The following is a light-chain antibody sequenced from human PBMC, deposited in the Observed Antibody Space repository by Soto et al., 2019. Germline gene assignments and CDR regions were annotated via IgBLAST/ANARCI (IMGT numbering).Light chain of an antibody. Sequence: NFMLTQPHSVSESPGKTVTISCTRSSGSIASNYAQWYQQRPGTAPTTVIFEDNQRPSGVPDRFSGSIDSSSNSAFLSISRLETEDEADYYCQSYDGSTFYVFGTGTKLTVL. CDR3: QSYDGSTFYV. V-gene: IGLV6-57*03. CDR2: EDN. J-gene: IGLJ1*01. CDR1: SGSIASNY.